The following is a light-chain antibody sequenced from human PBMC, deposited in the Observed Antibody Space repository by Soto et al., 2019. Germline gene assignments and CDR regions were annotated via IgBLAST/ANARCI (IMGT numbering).Light chain of an antibody. V-gene: IGLV2-14*01. CDR3: NSYTTSSTYV. Sequence: ALTQPASVSGSPGQWITISCTGTSSDVGGYNYVSWYQQRPGKAPQLIIYGVNNRPSGVSNRFSGSKSDNTASLTISGLQAEDEADYYCNSYTTSSTYVFGTGTKVTVL. J-gene: IGLJ1*01. CDR2: GVN. CDR1: SSDVGGYNY.